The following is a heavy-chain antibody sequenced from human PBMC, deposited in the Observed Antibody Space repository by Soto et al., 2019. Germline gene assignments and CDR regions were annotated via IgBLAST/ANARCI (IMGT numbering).Heavy chain of an antibody. CDR2: IKQDGSEK. CDR1: GFTFSSYW. Sequence: EVQLVESGGGLVQPGGSLRLSCAASGFTFSSYWMSWVRQAPGKGLEWVANIKQDGSEKYYVDSVKGRFTISRDNAKNSLYLQMNSLRAEDTAVYYCARDGSNKKTYWYGSYYYYGMDVWGQGTTVTVSS. CDR3: ARDGSNKKTYWYGSYYYYGMDV. V-gene: IGHV3-7*01. J-gene: IGHJ6*02. D-gene: IGHD2-8*02.